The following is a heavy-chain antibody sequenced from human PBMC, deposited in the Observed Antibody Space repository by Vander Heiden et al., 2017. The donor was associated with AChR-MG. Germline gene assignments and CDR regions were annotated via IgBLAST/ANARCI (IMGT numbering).Heavy chain of an antibody. CDR3: ARAVGEGFLEWLSLGPYYYMDV. CDR1: GGTFSSYA. V-gene: IGHV1-69*06. Sequence: QVQLVQSGAEVKKPGSSVKVSCKASGGTFSSYAISWVRQAPGQGLEWMGGIIPIFGTANYAQKFQGRVTITADKSTSTAYMELSSLRSEDTAVYYCARAVGEGFLEWLSLGPYYYMDVWGKGTTVTVSS. J-gene: IGHJ6*03. CDR2: IIPIFGTA. D-gene: IGHD3-3*01.